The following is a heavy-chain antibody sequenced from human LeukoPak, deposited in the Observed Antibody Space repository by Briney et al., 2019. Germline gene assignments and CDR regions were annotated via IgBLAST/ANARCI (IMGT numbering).Heavy chain of an antibody. D-gene: IGHD3-3*01. Sequence: GGSLRLSCAASGFTFSRYSMNWVRQAPGKGLEWVSYISNTGNDIYYADSVKGRFTISRDNAKSSLYLQMNSLRAEDMALYYCAKAAKYYDFWSGFDYWGQGTLVTVSS. V-gene: IGHV3-21*05. J-gene: IGHJ4*02. CDR2: ISNTGNDI. CDR3: AKAAKYYDFWSGFDY. CDR1: GFTFSRYS.